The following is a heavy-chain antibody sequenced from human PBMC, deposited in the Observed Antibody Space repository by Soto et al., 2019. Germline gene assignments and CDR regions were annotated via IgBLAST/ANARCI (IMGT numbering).Heavy chain of an antibody. D-gene: IGHD3-10*01. Sequence: SETLSLTCTVSGGSISSSSYYWGWIRQPPGKGLEWIGSIYYSGSTYYNTSLKSRVTISVDTSKNQFSLKLSSVTAADTAVYYCARHRRLLWFGDVWGQGTTVTVSS. CDR2: IYYSGST. CDR3: ARHRRLLWFGDV. CDR1: GGSISSSSYY. V-gene: IGHV4-39*01. J-gene: IGHJ6*02.